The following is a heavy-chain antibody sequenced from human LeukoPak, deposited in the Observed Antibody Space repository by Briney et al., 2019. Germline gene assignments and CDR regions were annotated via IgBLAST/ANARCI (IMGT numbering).Heavy chain of an antibody. CDR2: ISSSSSYI. CDR1: GFTFSSYS. V-gene: IGHV3-21*01. CDR3: ARDRSHQRRFHSSREENWFDP. J-gene: IGHJ5*02. Sequence: GGSLRLSCAASGFTFSSYSMNWVRQAPGKGLEWVSSISSSSSYIYYADSVKGRFTISRDNAKNSLYLQMNSLRAEDTAVYYCARDRSHQRRFHSSREENWFDPWGQGTLVTVSS. D-gene: IGHD6-13*01.